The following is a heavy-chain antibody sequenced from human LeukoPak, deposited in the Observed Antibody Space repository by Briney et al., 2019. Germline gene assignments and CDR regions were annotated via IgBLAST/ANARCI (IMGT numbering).Heavy chain of an antibody. CDR3: ARDRGYSYGNYCDY. V-gene: IGHV1-2*02. CDR1: GYTFTGYY. D-gene: IGHD5-18*01. Sequence: ASVKVSCKASGYTFTGYYIHWVRQAPGQGLEWMGWINPNSGGTNYAQKFQGRVTMTRDTSISTAYMELSRLRSDDTAVYYCARDRGYSYGNYCDYWGQGTLVTVPS. CDR2: INPNSGGT. J-gene: IGHJ4*02.